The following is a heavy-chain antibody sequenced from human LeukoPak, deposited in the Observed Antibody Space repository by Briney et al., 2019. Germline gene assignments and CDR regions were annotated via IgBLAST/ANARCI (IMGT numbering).Heavy chain of an antibody. Sequence: GGSLRLSCAASGFTFSDYYMSWIRQAPGKGLEWVSVISDSGGTTFYADSVKGRFTISRDNSKNTLYLQMSSLRAEDTAVYYCAKEASGYGYYFDYWGQGTLVTVSS. D-gene: IGHD3-10*01. V-gene: IGHV3-23*01. CDR1: GFTFSDYY. CDR3: AKEASGYGYYFDY. J-gene: IGHJ4*02. CDR2: ISDSGGTT.